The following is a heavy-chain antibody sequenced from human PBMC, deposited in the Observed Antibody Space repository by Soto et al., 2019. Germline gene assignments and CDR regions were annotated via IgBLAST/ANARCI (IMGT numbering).Heavy chain of an antibody. D-gene: IGHD2-2*01. J-gene: IGHJ3*02. Sequence: GGSLRLSCAASGFTFSSYAMSWVRQAPGKGLEWVSAISGSGGSTYYADSVKGRFTISRDNSKNTLYLQMNSLRAEDTAVYYCAKDQTREQGDGSSTSCSPDAFDIWGQGTMVTVAS. V-gene: IGHV3-23*01. CDR2: ISGSGGST. CDR3: AKDQTREQGDGSSTSCSPDAFDI. CDR1: GFTFSSYA.